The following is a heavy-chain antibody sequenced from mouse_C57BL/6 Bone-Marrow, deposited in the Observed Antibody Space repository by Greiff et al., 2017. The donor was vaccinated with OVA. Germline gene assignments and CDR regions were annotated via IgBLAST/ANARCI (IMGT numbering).Heavy chain of an antibody. D-gene: IGHD1-1*01. V-gene: IGHV1-39*01. CDR2: INPNYGTT. CDR3: AREGYYYGSSQYYFDY. J-gene: IGHJ2*01. Sequence: EVQLQESGPELVKPGASVKISCKASGYSFTDYNLNWVKQSNGKSLEWIGVINPNYGTTSYNQKFKGKATLTVDQSSSTAYMQLNRLTSEDSAVDYGAREGYYYGSSQYYFDYWGQGTTLTVSS. CDR1: GYSFTDYN.